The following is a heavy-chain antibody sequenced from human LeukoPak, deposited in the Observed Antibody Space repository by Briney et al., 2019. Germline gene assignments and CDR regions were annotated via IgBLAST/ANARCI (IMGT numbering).Heavy chain of an antibody. V-gene: IGHV1-8*03. CDR3: ALSYDSSGGDAFDI. D-gene: IGHD3-22*01. CDR2: MNPNSGNT. J-gene: IGHJ3*02. Sequence: GASVKVSCKASGYTFTSYGINWVRQATGQGLEWMGWMNPNSGNTGYAQKFQGRVTITRNTSISTAYMELSSLRSEDTAVYYCALSYDSSGGDAFDIWGQGTMVTVSS. CDR1: GYTFTSYG.